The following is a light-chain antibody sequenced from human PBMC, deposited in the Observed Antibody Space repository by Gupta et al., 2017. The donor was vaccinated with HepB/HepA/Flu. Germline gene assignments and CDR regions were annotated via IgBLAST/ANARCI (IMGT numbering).Light chain of an antibody. CDR1: QTVLRS. CDR3: QQTDCIPFN. Sequence: IQLTQFPSSLSASIGDTVSITCRASQTVLRSFNWFQQKPGKPPKLLIYDADRVQTGVPSRFRGGVXGTXFTLTIXNRQPEDFAIYYCQQTDCIPFNFGXGTKLEIE. V-gene: IGKV1-39*01. CDR2: DAD. J-gene: IGKJ2*01.